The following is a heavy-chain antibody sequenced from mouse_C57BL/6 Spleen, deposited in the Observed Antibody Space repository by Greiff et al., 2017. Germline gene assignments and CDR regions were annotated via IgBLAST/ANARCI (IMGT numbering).Heavy chain of an antibody. V-gene: IGHV5-4*01. CDR1: GFTFSSYA. D-gene: IGHD4-1*01. CDR3: ARGELGPWFAC. CDR2: ISDGGSYT. Sequence: EVQGVESGGGLVKPGGSLKLSCAASGFTFSSYAMSWVRQTPEKRLEWVATISDGGSYTYYPDNVKGRFTISRDNAKNNLYLQMSHLKSEDTAMYYCARGELGPWFACWGQGTLVTVSA. J-gene: IGHJ3*01.